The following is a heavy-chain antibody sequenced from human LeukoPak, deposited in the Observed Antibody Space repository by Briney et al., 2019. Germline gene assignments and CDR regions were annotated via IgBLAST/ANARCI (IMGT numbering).Heavy chain of an antibody. V-gene: IGHV3-21*01. CDR3: ARDPRKGDAFDI. Sequence: PGGSLRLSCAASGFTFSSYSMNWVRQAPGKGLEWVSSISSSSSYIYYADPVKGRFTISRDNAKNSLYLQMNSLRAEDTAVYYCARDPRKGDAFDIWGQGTLVTVS. D-gene: IGHD1-14*01. CDR1: GFTFSSYS. CDR2: ISSSSSYI. J-gene: IGHJ3*02.